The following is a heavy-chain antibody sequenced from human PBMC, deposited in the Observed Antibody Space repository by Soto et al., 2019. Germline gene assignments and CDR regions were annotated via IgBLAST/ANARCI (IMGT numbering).Heavy chain of an antibody. CDR2: ISWNSGSI. CDR1: GFTFDDYA. Sequence: EVQLVESGGGLVQPGRSLRLSCAASGFTFDDYAMHWVRQAPGKGLEWVSGISWNSGSIGYADSVKGRFTISRDNAKNSLYLQMNSLRAEDTALYYCAKDSSGGYYYYYMDVWGKGTTVTFSS. V-gene: IGHV3-9*01. CDR3: AKDSSGGYYYYYMDV. J-gene: IGHJ6*03. D-gene: IGHD6-19*01.